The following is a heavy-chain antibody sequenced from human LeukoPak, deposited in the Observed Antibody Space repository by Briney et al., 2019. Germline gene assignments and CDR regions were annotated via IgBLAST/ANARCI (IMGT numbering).Heavy chain of an antibody. CDR3: ARASVLYYYGMDV. CDR1: GGSFSGYY. J-gene: IGHJ6*02. Sequence: SETLSLTCAVYGGSFSGYYWSWIRQPPGKGLEWIGEINHSGSTNYNLSLKSRVTISVDTSKNQFSLKLSSATAADTAVYYCARASVLYYYGMDVWGQGTTVTVSS. V-gene: IGHV4-34*01. CDR2: INHSGST.